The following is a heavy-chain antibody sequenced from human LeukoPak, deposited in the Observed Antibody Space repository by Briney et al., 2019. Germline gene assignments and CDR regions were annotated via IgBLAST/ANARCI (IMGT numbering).Heavy chain of an antibody. CDR1: GGTFSSYA. CDR3: TISMRHNSIIYWEIRLDY. CDR2: IIPILGIA. J-gene: IGHJ4*02. D-gene: IGHD2/OR15-2a*01. Sequence: ASVKVSCKASGGTFSSYAISWVRQAPGQGLEWMGRIIPILGIANYAQKFQGRVTITADKSTSTAYMELSSLRSEDTAVYYCTISMRHNSIIYWEIRLDYWGQGTLVTVSS. V-gene: IGHV1-69*04.